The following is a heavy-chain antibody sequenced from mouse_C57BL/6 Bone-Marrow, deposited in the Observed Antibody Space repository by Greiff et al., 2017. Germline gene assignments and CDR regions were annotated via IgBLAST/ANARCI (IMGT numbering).Heavy chain of an antibody. V-gene: IGHV1-50*01. CDR1: GYTFTSYW. Sequence: VQLQQPGAELVKPGASVKLSCKASGYTFTSYWMQWVKQRPGQGLEWIGEIDPSDSYTNYNQKFTGKATLTVDTSSSTAYMQLSSLTSEDSAVYYCAREDYGPWCFDVWGTGTTVTVSS. D-gene: IGHD1-1*01. J-gene: IGHJ1*03. CDR3: AREDYGPWCFDV. CDR2: IDPSDSYT.